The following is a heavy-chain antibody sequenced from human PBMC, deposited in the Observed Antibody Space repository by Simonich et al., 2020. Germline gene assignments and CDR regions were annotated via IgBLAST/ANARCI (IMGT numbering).Heavy chain of an antibody. D-gene: IGHD3-10*01. Sequence: EVQLVESGGGLVQPGGSLKLSCAASGFTFSGSAMHWVPQASGKGLEWVGRIRSKANSYATAYAASVKGRFTISRDASKNTAYLQMNSLKTEDTAVYYCTRFDYYGSGSYYFDYWGQGTLVTVSS. CDR2: IRSKANSYAT. CDR3: TRFDYYGSGSYYFDY. V-gene: IGHV3-73*02. CDR1: GFTFSGSA. J-gene: IGHJ4*02.